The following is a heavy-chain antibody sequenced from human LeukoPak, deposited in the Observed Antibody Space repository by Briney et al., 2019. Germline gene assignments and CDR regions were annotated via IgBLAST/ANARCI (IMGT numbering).Heavy chain of an antibody. CDR1: GLSFSRYP. V-gene: IGHV3-64D*06. D-gene: IGHD1-1*01. Sequence: PGGSLRLSCSVSGLSFSRYPMHWVRQAPGKGLEYASAISSNGGSTYYADSVKGRFTISRDNSKNTMYLQMNSLRGEDTAVYYCVKDQAGMTGNAFDIWGQGTLVTVSS. CDR3: VKDQAGMTGNAFDI. J-gene: IGHJ4*02. CDR2: ISSNGGST.